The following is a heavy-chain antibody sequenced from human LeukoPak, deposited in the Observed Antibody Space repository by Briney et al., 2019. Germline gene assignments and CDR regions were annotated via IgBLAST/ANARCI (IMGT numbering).Heavy chain of an antibody. CDR2: INPSGGTT. J-gene: IGHJ5*02. CDR1: GYTFTSYY. CDR3: ARGRRGYCSSTSCPNWFDP. D-gene: IGHD2-2*01. Sequence: GASVKVSRKASGYTFTSYYMHWVRQAPGQGLEWMGIINPSGGTTSYAQKFQGRVTMTRDTSTSTVYMELSSLRSDDTAVYYCARGRRGYCSSTSCPNWFDPWGQGTLVTVSS. V-gene: IGHV1-46*01.